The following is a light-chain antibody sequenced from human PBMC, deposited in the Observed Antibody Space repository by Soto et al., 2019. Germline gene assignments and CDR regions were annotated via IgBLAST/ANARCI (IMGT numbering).Light chain of an antibody. CDR1: SSDVGAYNF. CDR3: NSYTTSNTFA. Sequence: QSVLTQPASVSGSPGLSITISCTGTSSDVGAYNFVSWYQQHPDKAPKLMIFDVSNRPSGVSDRFSGSKSGNTASLTISGLQSEDEADYYCNSYTTSNTFAFGSGTKVTVL. J-gene: IGLJ1*01. V-gene: IGLV2-14*03. CDR2: DVS.